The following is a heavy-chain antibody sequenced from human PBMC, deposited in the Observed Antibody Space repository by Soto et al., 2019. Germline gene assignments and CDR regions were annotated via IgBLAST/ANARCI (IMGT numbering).Heavy chain of an antibody. CDR3: TTDQTVEQWLVGANYYYYGMDV. J-gene: IGHJ6*02. CDR1: GFTFSNAW. CDR2: IKSKTDGGTT. V-gene: IGHV3-15*07. Sequence: GGSLRLSCAASGFTFSNAWMNWVRQAPGKGLEWVGRIKSKTDGGTTDYAAPVKGRFTISRDDSKNTLYLQMNSLKTEDTAVYYCTTDQTVEQWLVGANYYYYGMDVWGQGTTVTVSS. D-gene: IGHD6-19*01.